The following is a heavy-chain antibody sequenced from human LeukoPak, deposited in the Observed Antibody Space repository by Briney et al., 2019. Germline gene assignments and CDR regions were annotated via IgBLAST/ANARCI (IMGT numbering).Heavy chain of an antibody. D-gene: IGHD3-22*01. V-gene: IGHV4-31*03. CDR2: IYYSGST. Sequence: SQTLSLTCTVSGGSISSGGYYWSWIRQHPGKGLEWIGYIYYSGSTYDNPSLKSRVTISVDTSKNQFSLKLSSVTAADTAVYYCARDMYDSSGSYAFDIWGQGTMVTVSS. CDR1: GGSISSGGYY. CDR3: ARDMYDSSGSYAFDI. J-gene: IGHJ3*02.